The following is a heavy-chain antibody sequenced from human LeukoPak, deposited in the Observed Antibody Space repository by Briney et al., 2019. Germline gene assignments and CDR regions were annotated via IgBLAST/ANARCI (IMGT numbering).Heavy chain of an antibody. CDR2: IRDSGSST. V-gene: IGHV3-23*01. Sequence: PGGSLRLSCAASGFTFSNCAMSWARQAPGKGLEWVSAIRDSGSSTYYTDSVKGRFTISRDNSKNTLHLQMDSLRAEDTAVYYCTKSTGMGAFDIWGQGTMVTVSS. CDR1: GFTFSNCA. D-gene: IGHD2-8*02. CDR3: TKSTGMGAFDI. J-gene: IGHJ3*02.